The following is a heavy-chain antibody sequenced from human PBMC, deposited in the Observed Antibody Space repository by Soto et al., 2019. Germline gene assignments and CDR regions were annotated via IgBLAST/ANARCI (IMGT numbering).Heavy chain of an antibody. J-gene: IGHJ6*02. CDR3: AKGVLSFHYGMEV. CDR2: ISSTAGRTS. Sequence: HPGGSLRLSCATSGFTFNTYPMTWVRQAPGKGLEWVSSISSTAGRTSSYADSVKGRFAISRDFSDNTVYLQMNTLRVDGTAVYFCAKGVLSFHYGMEVWGQGTTVTVSS. D-gene: IGHD3-10*01. V-gene: IGHV3-23*01. CDR1: GFTFNTYP.